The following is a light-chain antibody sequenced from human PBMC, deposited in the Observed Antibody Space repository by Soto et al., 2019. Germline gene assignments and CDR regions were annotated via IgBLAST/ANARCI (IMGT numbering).Light chain of an antibody. CDR1: QSVGSN. Sequence: EIVMTQSPATLSVSPGERATLSCRASQSVGSNLAWYQQKPGQAPRLLIYGASTRPTGIPARFSGSGSGTEFTLTISSLQSEDFAIYFCQQYNNWPPARTFGQGTKVEIK. V-gene: IGKV3-15*01. CDR2: GAS. J-gene: IGKJ1*01. CDR3: QQYNNWPPART.